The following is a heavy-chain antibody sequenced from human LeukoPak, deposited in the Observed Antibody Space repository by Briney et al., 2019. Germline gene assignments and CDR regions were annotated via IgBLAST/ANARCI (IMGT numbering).Heavy chain of an antibody. V-gene: IGHV3-15*01. CDR3: TTAPYLRFLEWLSIDY. CDR1: GFTFSNAW. J-gene: IGHJ4*02. CDR2: IKSKTDGGTT. Sequence: GGSLRLSCAASGFTFSNAWMSWVRQAPGKGLEWVGRIKSKTDGGTTDYAAPVKGRFTISRDDSKNTLYLQMNSLKTEDTAVYYCTTAPYLRFLEWLSIDYWGQGTLVTVSS. D-gene: IGHD3-3*01.